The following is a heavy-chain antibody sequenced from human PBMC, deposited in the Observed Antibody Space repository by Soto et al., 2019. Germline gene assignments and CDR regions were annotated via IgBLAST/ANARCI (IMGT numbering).Heavy chain of an antibody. CDR3: ATPAEPLDTAMLKGLAH. CDR1: GVTVSNTA. CDR2: IIPIFGAP. Sequence: QVQLVQSGAEVKKPGSSVKVSCKASGVTVSNTAFIWVRQAPGQGLEWMGGIIPIFGAPNYAQKFQGRLMISADDSASKAYMELNTLTSEDTAVYYCATPAEPLDTAMLKGLAHWGQGTLVTVSS. J-gene: IGHJ4*02. V-gene: IGHV1-69*01. D-gene: IGHD5-18*01.